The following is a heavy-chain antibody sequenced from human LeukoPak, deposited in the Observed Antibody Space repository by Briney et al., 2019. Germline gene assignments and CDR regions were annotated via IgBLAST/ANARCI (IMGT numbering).Heavy chain of an antibody. CDR2: IYYSGST. D-gene: IGHD1-26*01. V-gene: IGHV4-31*03. Sequence: PSQTLSLTCTVSGGSISSGGYYWSWIRQHPGKGLEWIGYIYYSGSTYYNPSLKSRVTISVDTSKNQFSLKLSSVTAADTAVYYCAKIWKNGGYNFDFWGQGTLVTVSS. J-gene: IGHJ4*02. CDR1: GGSISSGGYY. CDR3: AKIWKNGGYNFDF.